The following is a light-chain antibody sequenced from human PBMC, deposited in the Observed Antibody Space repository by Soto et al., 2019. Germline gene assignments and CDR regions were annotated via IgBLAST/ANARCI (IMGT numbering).Light chain of an antibody. Sequence: QSVLTQPPSASGTPGQRVTISCSGSSSNIGSNYVYWYQQLPGTAPKLLIYRNNQRPSGVPDRFSGSKSGTSASLAISGLRSEDEADYYCAAWDDSLSGPRVAFGGGTKLTVL. CDR3: AAWDDSLSGPRVA. CDR1: SSNIGSNY. J-gene: IGLJ2*01. CDR2: RNN. V-gene: IGLV1-47*01.